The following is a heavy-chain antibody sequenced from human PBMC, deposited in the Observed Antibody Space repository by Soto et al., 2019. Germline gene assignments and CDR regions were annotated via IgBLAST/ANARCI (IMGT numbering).Heavy chain of an antibody. Sequence: GGSLRLSCAASGFTFSSYAMSWVRQAPGKGLEWVSAISGSVGSTYYADSVKGRFTISRDTSKNTLYLQMNSLRAEDTAVYYCAKDPGSSESPTDWGQGTRGTSPQ. CDR3: AKDPGSSESPTD. V-gene: IGHV3-23*01. CDR2: ISGSVGST. J-gene: IGHJ4*02. CDR1: GFTFSSYA.